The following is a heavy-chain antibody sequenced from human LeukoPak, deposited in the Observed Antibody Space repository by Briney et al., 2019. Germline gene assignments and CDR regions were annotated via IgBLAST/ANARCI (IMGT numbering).Heavy chain of an antibody. CDR2: INHSGST. CDR3: AGQDLFWYFDY. V-gene: IGHV4-34*01. J-gene: IGHJ4*02. CDR1: GGSFSGYY. Sequence: SETLSLTCAVYGGSFSGYYWSWIRQPPGKGLEWIGEINHSGSTNYNPSLKSRVTISVDTSKNQFSLKLSSVTAADTAVYYCAGQDLFWYFDYWGQGTLVTVSS.